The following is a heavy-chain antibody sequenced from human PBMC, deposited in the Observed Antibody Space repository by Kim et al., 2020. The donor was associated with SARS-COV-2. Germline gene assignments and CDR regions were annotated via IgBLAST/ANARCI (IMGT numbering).Heavy chain of an antibody. Sequence: YNPSFKRRVTISVYTSKNQFALKLSSVTAADPAVYYCARHKGRSPGYFDYWGQGTLVTVSS. J-gene: IGHJ4*02. V-gene: IGHV4-39*01. D-gene: IGHD6-13*01. CDR3: ARHKGRSPGYFDY.